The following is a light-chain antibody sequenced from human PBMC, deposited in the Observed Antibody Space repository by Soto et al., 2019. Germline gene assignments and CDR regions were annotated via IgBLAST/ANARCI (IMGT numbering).Light chain of an antibody. J-gene: IGKJ5*01. CDR2: DAS. V-gene: IGKV3D-15*01. Sequence: DIVMTQSPATLSVSPGERDTLSCRASQGVSAKLAWYQQKPGRAPRLLIYDASTRATGIPVRFSGSRSGTEFNLTIISLQSEDFAIYYCQQYMKWPPITFGPGPRLEIK. CDR3: QQYMKWPPIT. CDR1: QGVSAK.